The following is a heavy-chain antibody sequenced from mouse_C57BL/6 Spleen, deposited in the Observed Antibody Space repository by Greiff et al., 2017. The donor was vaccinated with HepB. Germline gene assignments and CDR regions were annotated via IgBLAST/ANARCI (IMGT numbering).Heavy chain of an antibody. CDR2: IHPNSGST. D-gene: IGHD4-1*01. J-gene: IGHJ2*01. Sequence: QVQLQQPGAELVKPGASVKSSCKASGYTFTSYWMHWVKQRPGQGLEWIGMIHPNSGSTNYNEKFKSKATLTVDKSSSTAYMQLSSLTSEDSAVYYCAREGLTGTHFDYWGQGTTLTVSS. V-gene: IGHV1-64*01. CDR3: AREGLTGTHFDY. CDR1: GYTFTSYW.